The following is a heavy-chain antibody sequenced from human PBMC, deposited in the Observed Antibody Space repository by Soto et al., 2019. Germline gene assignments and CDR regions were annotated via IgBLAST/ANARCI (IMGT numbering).Heavy chain of an antibody. CDR2: INAGNGNT. CDR3: AREPLDYYYGMDV. Sequence: AXVKVSCKASGYTFTSYAMHWVRQAPGQRLEWMGWINAGNGNTKYSQKFQGRVTITRDTSASTAYMELSSLRSEDTAVYSCAREPLDYYYGMDVWGQGTTVTVSS. J-gene: IGHJ6*02. V-gene: IGHV1-3*01. CDR1: GYTFTSYA. D-gene: IGHD3-3*02.